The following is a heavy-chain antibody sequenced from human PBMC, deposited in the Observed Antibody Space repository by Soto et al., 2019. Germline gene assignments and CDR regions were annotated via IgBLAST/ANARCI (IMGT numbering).Heavy chain of an antibody. CDR2: ISPK. V-gene: IGHV3-33*01. D-gene: IGHD1-1*01. CDR1: GVSFRTYG. CDR3: ARDDAFGNENAFDL. Sequence: GGSLRLSCAVSGVSFRTYGFHWVRQPPGKGLQWVAVISPKGHSDSVEGRFTISRDNSKDTLYLQMNNLRAEDTAVYYCARDDAFGNENAFDLWGQGTMVTVSS. J-gene: IGHJ3*01.